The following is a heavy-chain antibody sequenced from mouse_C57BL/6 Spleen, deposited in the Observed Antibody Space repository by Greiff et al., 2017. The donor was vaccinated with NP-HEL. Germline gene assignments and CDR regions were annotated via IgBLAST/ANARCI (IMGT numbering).Heavy chain of an antibody. Sequence: QVQLQQSGAELVRPGASVTLSCKASGYTFTDYEMHWVKQTPVHGLEWIGAIDPETGGTAYNQKFKGKAILTADKSSSTAYMELRSLTSEDSAVYYCTRPIYDGYLDYWGQGTTLTVSS. J-gene: IGHJ2*01. D-gene: IGHD2-3*01. CDR1: GYTFTDYE. V-gene: IGHV1-15*01. CDR3: TRPIYDGYLDY. CDR2: IDPETGGT.